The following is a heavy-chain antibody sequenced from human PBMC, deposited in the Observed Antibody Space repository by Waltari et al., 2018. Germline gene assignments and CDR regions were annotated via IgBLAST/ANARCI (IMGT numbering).Heavy chain of an antibody. D-gene: IGHD5-12*01. V-gene: IGHV3-7*01. CDR3: GRDRGWRQHDY. CDR2: IKQDGSTK. CDR1: GFTFSTYW. J-gene: IGHJ4*02. Sequence: EVQLVASGGGLVQPGGSLRLSCAASGFTFSTYWMGWVRQAPGKGLEWVANIKQDGSTKYYVDSVKGRFTISRDNAKNSLYLQMNSLRAEDTAVYYCGRDRGWRQHDYWGQGTLVTVSS.